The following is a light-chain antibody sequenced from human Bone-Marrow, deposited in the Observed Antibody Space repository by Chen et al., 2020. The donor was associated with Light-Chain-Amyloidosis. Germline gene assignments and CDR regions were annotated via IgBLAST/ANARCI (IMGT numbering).Light chain of an antibody. Sequence: SYELTQPPSVSVSPGQTARITCSGDDLPTKYAYWYQQKPGQAPVLVIHRDTERHSGISERFSGSSSETTATLTISGVRAEDEADYHCQSADSSGTYEVIFGGGTKLTVL. J-gene: IGLJ2*01. V-gene: IGLV3-25*03. CDR1: DLPTKY. CDR2: RDT. CDR3: QSADSSGTYEVI.